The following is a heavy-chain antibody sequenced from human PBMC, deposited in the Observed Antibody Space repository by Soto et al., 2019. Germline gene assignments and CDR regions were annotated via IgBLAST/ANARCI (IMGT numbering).Heavy chain of an antibody. CDR3: ARPMVSVPLGVSYFYGVGL. D-gene: IGHD2-8*01. Sequence: QVQLVQSGAEVKKPGASVKVSCRTSGYTFTDYFLHWVRLAPGQGPQWLGWINAQSGDTFYAQKFLGRVTLTRDTSMNTAYMELTSLRSDDTAVYFCARPMVSVPLGVSYFYGVGLWGQGTTVTVSS. J-gene: IGHJ6*02. CDR2: INAQSGDT. CDR1: GYTFTDYF. V-gene: IGHV1-2*02.